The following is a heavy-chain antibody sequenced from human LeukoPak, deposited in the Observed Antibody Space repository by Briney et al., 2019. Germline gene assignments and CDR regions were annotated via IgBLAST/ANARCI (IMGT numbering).Heavy chain of an antibody. CDR1: GFTFNNYG. Sequence: QTGKSLRLSCAASGFTFNNYGMHWVRQAPGKGLEWVAVISYDGRNIHYPDSVKGRFTISRDISTDTLWLQMDSLRTEDTAVYYCAKGPLRGTAAAIDYWGQGTLVTVSS. CDR3: AKGPLRGTAAAIDY. J-gene: IGHJ4*02. D-gene: IGHD2-2*01. CDR2: ISYDGRNI. V-gene: IGHV3-30*18.